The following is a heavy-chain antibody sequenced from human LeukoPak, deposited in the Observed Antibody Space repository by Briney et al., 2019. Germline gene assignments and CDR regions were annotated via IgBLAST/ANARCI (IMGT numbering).Heavy chain of an antibody. CDR3: ARDGRFPPEVLPRYFGY. Sequence: SQTLSLTCAISGDSVSSNSAAWNWIRQSPSRGLEWLGRTYYRSKWYNDYAVSVKSRITINPDTSKNQFSLKLSSVTAADTAVYYCARDGRFPPEVLPRYFGYWGQGTLVTVSS. CDR1: GDSVSSNSAA. V-gene: IGHV6-1*01. J-gene: IGHJ4*02. D-gene: IGHD1-26*01. CDR2: TYYRSKWYN.